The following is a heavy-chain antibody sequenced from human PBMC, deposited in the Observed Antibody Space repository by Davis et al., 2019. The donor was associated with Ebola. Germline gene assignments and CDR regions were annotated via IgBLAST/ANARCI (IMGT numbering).Heavy chain of an antibody. V-gene: IGHV4-34*01. CDR3: ARAGRYSYALSGYFQH. Sequence: SETLSLTCAVYGGSFSGYYWSWIRQPPGKGLEWIGEINHSGSTNYNPSLKSRVTISVETSKNQFSLKLSSVTAADTAVYYCARAGRYSYALSGYFQHWGQGTLVTVSS. D-gene: IGHD5-18*01. J-gene: IGHJ1*01. CDR1: GGSFSGYY. CDR2: INHSGST.